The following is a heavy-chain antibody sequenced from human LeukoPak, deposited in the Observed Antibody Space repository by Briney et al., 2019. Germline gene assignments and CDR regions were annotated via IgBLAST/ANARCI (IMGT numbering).Heavy chain of an antibody. J-gene: IGHJ5*02. V-gene: IGHV4-34*01. CDR2: INHSGSA. CDR1: GGSFSGYY. D-gene: IGHD3-22*01. Sequence: SETLSLTCAVYGGSFSGYYWSWIRQPPGKGLEWIGEINHSGSANYNPSLKSRVTISVDTSKNQFSLKLSSVTAADTAVYYCARTSIYYDSSGYRSWGQGTLVTVSS. CDR3: ARTSIYYDSSGYRS.